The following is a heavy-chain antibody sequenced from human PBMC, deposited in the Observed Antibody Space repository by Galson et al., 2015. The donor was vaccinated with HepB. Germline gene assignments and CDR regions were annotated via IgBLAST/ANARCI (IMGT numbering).Heavy chain of an antibody. J-gene: IGHJ3*02. Sequence: ETLSLTCTVNDGSFGGYQWSWIRQPPGKGLEWIGEMNHSGRTDTNPSLKSRVTISVDPSNNQFSLRLSSVTAAYTAVYCCARGISFDIWDQGVVVTVSS. D-gene: IGHD2-21*01. CDR2: MNHSGRT. CDR1: DGSFGGYQ. CDR3: ARGISFDI. V-gene: IGHV4-34*01.